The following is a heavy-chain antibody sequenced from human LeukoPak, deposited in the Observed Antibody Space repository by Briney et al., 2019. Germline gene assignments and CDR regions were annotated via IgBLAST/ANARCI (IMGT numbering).Heavy chain of an antibody. CDR2: IYYSGST. J-gene: IGHJ4*02. D-gene: IGHD6-19*01. CDR3: ARGRIAVAGTKNYFDY. V-gene: IGHV4-59*01. CDR1: EFTFSSYW. Sequence: GSLRLSCTASEFTFSSYWMSWVRQAPGKGLEWIGDIYYSGSTNYNPSLKSRVTISVDTSKNQFSLKLSSVTAADTAVYYCARGRIAVAGTKNYFDYWGQGTLVTVSS.